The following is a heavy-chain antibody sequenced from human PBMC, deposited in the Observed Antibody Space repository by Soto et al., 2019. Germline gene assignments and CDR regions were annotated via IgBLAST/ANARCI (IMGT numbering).Heavy chain of an antibody. Sequence: SGPTLVNPTQTLTLTCTFSGFSMSTTGVGVGWIRQPPGKALEWLALIYWDDDKYHNPSLKSRLTITVDTSKTQVVLTMTNMAPVDTATYYCAHLFYYDTSGYYRYFDYWGQGTLVTVSS. CDR1: GFSMSTTGVG. J-gene: IGHJ4*02. CDR3: AHLFYYDTSGYYRYFDY. V-gene: IGHV2-5*02. D-gene: IGHD3-22*01. CDR2: IYWDDDK.